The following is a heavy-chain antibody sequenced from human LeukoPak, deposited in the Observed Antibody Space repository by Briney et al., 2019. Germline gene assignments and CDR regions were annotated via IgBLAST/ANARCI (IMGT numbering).Heavy chain of an antibody. Sequence: SETLSLTCTVSGGSISNYYWSWMRQPAGKGLEWTGRIFASGSTNYNPSLKSRVTMSVDTSKNQFSLKLSSVTAADTAVYYCARVDTTVAYTMDVWGQGTTVTVSS. D-gene: IGHD5-18*01. CDR1: GGSISNYY. CDR3: ARVDTTVAYTMDV. J-gene: IGHJ6*02. V-gene: IGHV4-4*07. CDR2: IFASGST.